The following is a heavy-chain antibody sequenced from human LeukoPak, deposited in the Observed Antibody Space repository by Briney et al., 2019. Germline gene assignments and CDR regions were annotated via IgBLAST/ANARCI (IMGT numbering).Heavy chain of an antibody. CDR2: ISGSGGST. CDR3: AKSGDRSHDRVTDGYFDY. CDR1: EFTFSSYA. V-gene: IGHV3-23*01. D-gene: IGHD5-18*01. Sequence: PGGSLRLSCVASEFTFSSYAMSRVRQAPGKGLEWVSAISGSGGSTYYADSVKGRFTISRDNSKNTLYLQMNSLRAEDTAVYYCAKSGDRSHDRVTDGYFDYWGQGTLVTVSS. J-gene: IGHJ4*02.